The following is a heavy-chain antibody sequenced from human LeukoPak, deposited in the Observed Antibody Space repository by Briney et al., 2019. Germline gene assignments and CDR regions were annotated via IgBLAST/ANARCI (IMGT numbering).Heavy chain of an antibody. CDR1: GGSFSGYY. V-gene: IGHV4-34*01. D-gene: IGHD3-3*01. CDR2: ISHSGST. J-gene: IGHJ4*02. Sequence: PSETLSLTCAVYGGSFSGYYWSWIRQPPGKGLEWIGEISHSGSTNYNPSLKSRVTISVDTSKNQFSLKLSSVTAADTAVYYCARESEYDFWSGYYPYYFDYWGQGTLVTVSS. CDR3: ARESEYDFWSGYYPYYFDY.